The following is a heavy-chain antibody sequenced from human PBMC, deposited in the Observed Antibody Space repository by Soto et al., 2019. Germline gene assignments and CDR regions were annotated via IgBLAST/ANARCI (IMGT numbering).Heavy chain of an antibody. D-gene: IGHD3-10*01. CDR1: GGSISSGDYY. CDR3: ATYGSGSYKPTPFDY. Sequence: QVQLQESGPGLVKPSQTLSLTCTVSGGSISSGDYYWSWIRQHPGKGLEWIGYIYYSGSTYYNPSLKSRVTISVDTSKNQFSLKLTSVTAADTAVYYCATYGSGSYKPTPFDYWGQGTLVTVSS. J-gene: IGHJ4*02. V-gene: IGHV4-31*03. CDR2: IYYSGST.